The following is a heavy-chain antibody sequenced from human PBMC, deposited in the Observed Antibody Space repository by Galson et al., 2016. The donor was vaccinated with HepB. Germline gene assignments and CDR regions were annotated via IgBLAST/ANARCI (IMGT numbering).Heavy chain of an antibody. V-gene: IGHV4-34*01. Sequence: TNYNPSLKSRVTMSVDTSKKQFSLKLSSVSAADTAVYYCARRFWGYSYGYRPGLDFWGQGTLVTVSS. CDR3: ARRFWGYSYGYRPGLDF. J-gene: IGHJ4*02. D-gene: IGHD5-18*01. CDR2: T.